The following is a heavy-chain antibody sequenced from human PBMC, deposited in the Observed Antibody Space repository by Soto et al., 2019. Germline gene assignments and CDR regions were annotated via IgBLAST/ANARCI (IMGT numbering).Heavy chain of an antibody. Sequence: EVDLLESGGGLVQPGGSLRLSCAASGFSFSKFVMSWVRQTPGKGLQWVSSIRGSGDRTYYADSVKGRFTVSRDNSNDTLFLHMTSVTADDTGLYYCAWSLVARDSFEVWGQGTMVTVSS. CDR2: IRGSGDRT. CDR3: AWSLVARDSFEV. CDR1: GFSFSKFV. V-gene: IGHV3-23*01. J-gene: IGHJ3*01. D-gene: IGHD5-12*01.